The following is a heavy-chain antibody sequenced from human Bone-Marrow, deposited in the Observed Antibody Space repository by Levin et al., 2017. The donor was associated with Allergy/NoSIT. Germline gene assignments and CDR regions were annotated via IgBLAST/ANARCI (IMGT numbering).Heavy chain of an antibody. CDR2: ISYDGINQ. V-gene: IGHV3-30*18. CDR3: VKELDYHDSSDYFWLSTGDRDAFHI. D-gene: IGHD3-22*01. CDR1: EFTFSNYD. J-gene: IGHJ3*02. Sequence: LSGGSLRLSCAVSEFTFSNYDMHWVRQAPGKGLEWVAVISYDGINQYYGDSVKGRFTISRDNSKNTLFLQMNSLRAEDTAVYYCVKELDYHDSSDYFWLSTGDRDAFHIWGQGTMVTVSS.